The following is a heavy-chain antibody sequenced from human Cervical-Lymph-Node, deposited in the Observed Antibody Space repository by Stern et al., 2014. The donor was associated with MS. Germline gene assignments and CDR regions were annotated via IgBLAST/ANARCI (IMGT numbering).Heavy chain of an antibody. Sequence: VKLVESGAEVKKPGASVKVSCKASGYTFSNYAISWVRQAPGQGLEWMGWISIDNGYTNYAHKFQGRVTMATDTSTNTAYMELRSLRSDDTALYYCARDPQVGYFDYWGQGTLVTVSS. V-gene: IGHV1-18*01. CDR1: GYTFSNYA. J-gene: IGHJ4*02. CDR2: ISIDNGYT. D-gene: IGHD1-26*01. CDR3: ARDPQVGYFDY.